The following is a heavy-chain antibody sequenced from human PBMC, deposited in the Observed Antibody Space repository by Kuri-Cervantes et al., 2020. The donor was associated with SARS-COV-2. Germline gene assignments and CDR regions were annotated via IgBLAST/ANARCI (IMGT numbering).Heavy chain of an antibody. J-gene: IGHJ4*02. CDR3: ARGGWGLVGATVYYFDY. CDR2: MNPNSGNT. V-gene: IGHV1-8*02. CDR1: GGTFSSYA. D-gene: IGHD1-26*01. Sequence: ASVKVSCKASGGTFSSYAISWVRQAPGQGLEWMGWMNPNSGNTGYAQKFQGRVTMTRNTSISTAYMELSSLRSEDTAVYYCARGGWGLVGATVYYFDYWGQGTLVTVSS.